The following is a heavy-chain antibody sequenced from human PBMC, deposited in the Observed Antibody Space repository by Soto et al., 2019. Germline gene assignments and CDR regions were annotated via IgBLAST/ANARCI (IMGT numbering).Heavy chain of an antibody. D-gene: IGHD3-3*01. Sequence: VGSLRLSCAASGFTFSSDAMSWFRQAPVKGLEWVSSISGSGGSTYYADSVKGRFTISRDNSKNTLYLQMNSLRAEDTAVYYCAKDRGEGYDFWSGFHRAYGMDVWGQGTTVTVSS. CDR2: ISGSGGST. CDR1: GFTFSSDA. J-gene: IGHJ6*02. V-gene: IGHV3-23*01. CDR3: AKDRGEGYDFWSGFHRAYGMDV.